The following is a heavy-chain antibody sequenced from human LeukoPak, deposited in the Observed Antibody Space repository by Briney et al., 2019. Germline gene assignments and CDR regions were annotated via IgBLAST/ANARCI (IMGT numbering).Heavy chain of an antibody. D-gene: IGHD4-11*01. CDR2: IYYSGTT. Sequence: PSETLSLTCTVSGGSISSYYWSWIRQPPGKGLEWIGYIYYSGTTNYNPSLKSRVTISGDTSKNQLSLKLNSVTAADTAVYYCARSTPVTNWFDPWGQGTLVTVSS. V-gene: IGHV4-59*01. CDR1: GGSISSYY. CDR3: ARSTPVTNWFDP. J-gene: IGHJ5*02.